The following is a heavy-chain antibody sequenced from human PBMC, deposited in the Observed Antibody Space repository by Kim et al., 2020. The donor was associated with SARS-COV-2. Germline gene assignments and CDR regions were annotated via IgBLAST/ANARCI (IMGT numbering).Heavy chain of an antibody. CDR3: AKDVTTMIVVVTEDAFDI. Sequence: KGRFNIARDNSKNTLYLQMNSQRAEDTDVYYCAKDVTTMIVVVTEDAFDIWGQGTMVTVSS. V-gene: IGHV3-23*01. J-gene: IGHJ3*02. D-gene: IGHD3-22*01.